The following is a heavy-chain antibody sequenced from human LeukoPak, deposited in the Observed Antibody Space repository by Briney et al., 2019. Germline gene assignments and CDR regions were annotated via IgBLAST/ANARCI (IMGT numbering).Heavy chain of an antibody. CDR2: ISSSSSYI. CDR1: GFTFSSYS. J-gene: IGHJ4*02. D-gene: IGHD5-18*01. V-gene: IGHV3-21*01. Sequence: GGSLRLSCAASGFTFSSYSMNWVRQAPGKGLEWVSSISSSSSYIYYADSVKGRFTISRDNAKNSLYLQMNSLRAEDTAVYYCARNRGRGYSFDYWGQGTLVTVSS. CDR3: ARNRGRGYSFDY.